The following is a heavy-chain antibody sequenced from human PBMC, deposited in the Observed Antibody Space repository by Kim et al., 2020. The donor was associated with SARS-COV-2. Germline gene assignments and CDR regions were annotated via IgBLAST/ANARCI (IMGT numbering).Heavy chain of an antibody. J-gene: IGHJ4*02. CDR3: ARDVLTGTTSLEHPLDY. CDR2: INAGNGNT. V-gene: IGHV1-3*01. CDR1: GYTFTSYA. Sequence: ASVKVSCKASGYTFTSYAMHWVRQAPGQRLEWMGWINAGNGNTKYSQKFQGRVTITRDTSASTAYMELSSLRSEDTAVYYCARDVLTGTTSLEHPLDYWGQGTLVTVSS. D-gene: IGHD1-20*01.